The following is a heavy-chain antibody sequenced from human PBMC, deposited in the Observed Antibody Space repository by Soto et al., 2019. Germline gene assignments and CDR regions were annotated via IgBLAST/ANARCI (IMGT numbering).Heavy chain of an antibody. V-gene: IGHV1-69*01. Sequence: QVQLVQSGAEVKKPGSSVKVSCKASGGTFSSYAISWVRQAPGQGLKWMGGIIPIFGTANYAQKFQGRVTITADESTSTAYMELSSLRSEDTAVYYCARDPGITMVRGVIGYFDYWGQGTLVTVSS. CDR2: IIPIFGTA. J-gene: IGHJ4*02. D-gene: IGHD3-10*01. CDR1: GGTFSSYA. CDR3: ARDPGITMVRGVIGYFDY.